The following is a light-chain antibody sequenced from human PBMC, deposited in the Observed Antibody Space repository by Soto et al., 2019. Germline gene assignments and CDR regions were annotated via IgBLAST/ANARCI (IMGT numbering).Light chain of an antibody. CDR1: SSNIGAGYD. CDR2: GNS. V-gene: IGLV1-40*01. CDR3: QSYDSSLSGFV. J-gene: IGLJ1*01. Sequence: QSVRTQPPSESGAPGQRVTISCTGSSSNIGAGYDVHWYQQLPGTAPKLLIYGNSNRPSGVPDRFSGSKSGTSASLAITGLQAEDEADYYCQSYDSSLSGFVFGTGTKLTVL.